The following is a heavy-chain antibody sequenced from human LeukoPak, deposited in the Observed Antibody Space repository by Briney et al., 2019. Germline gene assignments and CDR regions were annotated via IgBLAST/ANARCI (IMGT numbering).Heavy chain of an antibody. D-gene: IGHD3-16*01. J-gene: IGHJ4*02. CDR3: ARGALWADLDY. CDR1: GFTVSSNY. Sequence: GRSLRLSCAASGFTVSSNYMSWVRQAPGKGLEWVSVIYSGGSTYYADSVKGRFTISRDNSKNTLYLQMNSLRAEDTAVYYFARGALWADLDYWGQGTLVTVSS. CDR2: IYSGGST. V-gene: IGHV3-53*01.